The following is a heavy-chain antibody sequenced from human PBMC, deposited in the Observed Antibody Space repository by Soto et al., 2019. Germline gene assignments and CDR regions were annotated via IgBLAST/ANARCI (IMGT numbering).Heavy chain of an antibody. CDR1: VFTFSSYS. J-gene: IGHJ6*01. Sequence: PWGSLGISCAASVFTFSSYSMTWVGQAPGKGLDWVSSISSSSSYIYYADSVKGRFTISRDNAKNSLYLQMNSLGAEDTAVYYCARNPGAKRTGKYYYYYGMDVWGQGTPVTVSS. D-gene: IGHD1-26*01. CDR3: ARNPGAKRTGKYYYYYGMDV. CDR2: ISSSSSYI. V-gene: IGHV3-21*01.